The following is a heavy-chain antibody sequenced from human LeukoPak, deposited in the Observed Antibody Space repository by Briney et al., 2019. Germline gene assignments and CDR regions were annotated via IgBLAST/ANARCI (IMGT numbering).Heavy chain of an antibody. Sequence: GGSLRLSCAASGFTFSSYAMSWVRQAPGKGLEWVSGINVSGGRTSYADSVKGRFTISRDNSKNTVFLQMTNLTAEDTAIYYCAKEMVLTWAPAFDYWGQGSLVAVSS. D-gene: IGHD4/OR15-4a*01. V-gene: IGHV3-23*01. CDR2: INVSGGRT. CDR3: AKEMVLTWAPAFDY. CDR1: GFTFSSYA. J-gene: IGHJ4*02.